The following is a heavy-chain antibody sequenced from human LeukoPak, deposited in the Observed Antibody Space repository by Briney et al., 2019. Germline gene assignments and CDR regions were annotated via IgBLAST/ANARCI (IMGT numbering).Heavy chain of an antibody. CDR1: GFTFDDYA. D-gene: IGHD3-3*01. J-gene: IGHJ4*02. Sequence: AGGSLRLSCAASGFTFDDYAMNWVRQVPGKGLEWVSNISWNAAFTNYADSLRGRFTISRDNAKNTLYLQMNSLRVEDTALYYCGRAYDFSRHWGQGTLVTVS. V-gene: IGHV3-20*04. CDR3: GRAYDFSRH. CDR2: ISWNAAFT.